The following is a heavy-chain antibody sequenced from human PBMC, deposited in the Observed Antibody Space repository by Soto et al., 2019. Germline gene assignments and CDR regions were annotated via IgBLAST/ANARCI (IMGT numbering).Heavy chain of an antibody. J-gene: IGHJ3*02. CDR3: ARDYGDYVLNDASDI. CDR1: GFTFSSYS. D-gene: IGHD4-17*01. Sequence: EVQLVESGGGLVKPGGSLRLSCAASGFTFSSYSMNWVRQAPGKGLEWVSSISSSSSYIYYADSVKGRFTISRDNAKNSLYLQMNSLRAEDTAVYYCARDYGDYVLNDASDIWGQGTMVTVSS. V-gene: IGHV3-21*01. CDR2: ISSSSSYI.